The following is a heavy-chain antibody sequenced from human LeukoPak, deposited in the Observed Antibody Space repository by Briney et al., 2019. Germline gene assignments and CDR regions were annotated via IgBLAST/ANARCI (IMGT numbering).Heavy chain of an antibody. J-gene: IGHJ4*02. D-gene: IGHD2-2*01. Sequence: PGGSLRLSCAVSGFTVSSIYMSWVRQAPGKGLEWMSVIYSGGSTYYADSVKGRFTISRDNSKNTLYLQMNSLRAEDTAVYYCAIMPGPNDQFDYWGQGTLVTVSS. V-gene: IGHV3-53*01. CDR1: GFTVSSIY. CDR2: IYSGGST. CDR3: AIMPGPNDQFDY.